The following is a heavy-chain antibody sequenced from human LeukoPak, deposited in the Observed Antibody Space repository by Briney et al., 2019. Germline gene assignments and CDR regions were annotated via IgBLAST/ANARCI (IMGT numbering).Heavy chain of an antibody. CDR1: GFTLSSYA. Sequence: GGSLRLSCAASGFTLSSYAMHWVRQAPGKGLEWVAVISYDGSNKYYADSVKGRFTISRDNSKNTLYLQMNSLRAEDTAVYYCAREEFAYYYGSGSSYWGQGTLVTVSS. V-gene: IGHV3-30*04. J-gene: IGHJ4*02. CDR3: AREEFAYYYGSGSSY. D-gene: IGHD3-10*01. CDR2: ISYDGSNK.